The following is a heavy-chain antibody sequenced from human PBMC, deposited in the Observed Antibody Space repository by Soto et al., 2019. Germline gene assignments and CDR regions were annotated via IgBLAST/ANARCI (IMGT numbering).Heavy chain of an antibody. D-gene: IGHD2-15*01. Sequence: PSETLSLTCTVSGGSISSYYWSWIRQPPGKGLEWIGYIYYSGSTNYNPSLKSRVTISVDTSKNQFSLKLSSVTAADTAVYYCARGLGYCSGGSCYYSYYYYRDVWGKGTTVTVSS. CDR2: IYYSGST. J-gene: IGHJ6*03. CDR1: GGSISSYY. V-gene: IGHV4-59*01. CDR3: ARGLGYCSGGSCYYSYYYYRDV.